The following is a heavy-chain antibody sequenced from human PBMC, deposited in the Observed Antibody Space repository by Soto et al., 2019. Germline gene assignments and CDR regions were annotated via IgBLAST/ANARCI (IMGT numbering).Heavy chain of an antibody. CDR2: IYYSGNT. D-gene: IGHD3-3*01. CDR1: GGSISSSSYY. V-gene: IGHV4-39*01. Sequence: SETLSLTCTVSGGSISSSSYYWGWIRQPPGKGREWSGSIYYSGNTYNNPSLKSRVTISVDTSKNQFSLKLSSVTAADTAVNDCASHYDCTTNRCHKIFYYYGLDVWGQGTTVTVSS. J-gene: IGHJ6*02. CDR3: ASHYDCTTNRCHKIFYYYGLDV.